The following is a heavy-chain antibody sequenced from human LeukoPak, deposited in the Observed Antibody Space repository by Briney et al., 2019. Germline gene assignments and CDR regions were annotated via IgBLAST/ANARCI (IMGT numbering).Heavy chain of an antibody. J-gene: IGHJ3*02. CDR1: GDSISSYY. CDR2: IYTSGRT. CDR3: ARHAYCGGDCFGGAFEI. D-gene: IGHD2-21*02. Sequence: SETLSLTCTVSGDSISSYYWSWIRQPAGKGLEWIGRIYTSGRTNYNPSLKSRVTMSLDTSKHQFSLKLNSVTAADTAVYYCARHAYCGGDCFGGAFEIWGQGTMVTVSS. V-gene: IGHV4-4*07.